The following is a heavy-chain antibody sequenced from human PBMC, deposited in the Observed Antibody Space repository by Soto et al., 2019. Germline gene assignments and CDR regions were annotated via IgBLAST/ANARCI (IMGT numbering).Heavy chain of an antibody. J-gene: IGHJ6*02. CDR1: GYTFTSSW. V-gene: IGHV5-10-1*01. D-gene: IGHD3-3*01. CDR3: TRRRVLRFLQWRPYGLDV. CDR2: IDPSDSYV. Sequence: PGESLKISCKGSGYTFTSSWISWVRQMPGKGLEWMGRIDPSDSYVSYSPSFEGHVTISTDNSISTAYLQWHSLKASDTATYYCTRRRVLRFLQWRPYGLDVWGQGTTVTVSS.